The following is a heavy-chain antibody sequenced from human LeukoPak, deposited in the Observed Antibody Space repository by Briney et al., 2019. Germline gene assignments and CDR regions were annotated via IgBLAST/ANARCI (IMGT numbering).Heavy chain of an antibody. CDR1: GFTFSNYW. D-gene: IGHD4-23*01. Sequence: GGSLRLSCAASGFTFSNYWVHWVRQAPGKGLVWVSRINPDGSRTDYADSVKGRFTISRDNAKNTLYLQMNSLRAEDTAVYFCARDLRGKNDYWGQGTLVTVSS. V-gene: IGHV3-74*01. CDR3: ARDLRGKNDY. J-gene: IGHJ4*02. CDR2: INPDGSRT.